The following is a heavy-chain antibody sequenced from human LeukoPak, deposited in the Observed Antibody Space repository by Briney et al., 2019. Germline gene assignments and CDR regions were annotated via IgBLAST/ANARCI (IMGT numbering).Heavy chain of an antibody. CDR3: ARDRGVIVATGYFDY. CDR1: GGSISSYY. CDR2: IYYSGST. V-gene: IGHV4-59*01. Sequence: SETLSLTCTVSGGSISSYYWSWIRQPPGKGLEWIGYIYYSGSTNYNPSLKSRVTISVDTSKNQFPLKLSSVTAADTAVYYCARDRGVIVATGYFDYWGQGTLVTVSS. D-gene: IGHD5-12*01. J-gene: IGHJ4*02.